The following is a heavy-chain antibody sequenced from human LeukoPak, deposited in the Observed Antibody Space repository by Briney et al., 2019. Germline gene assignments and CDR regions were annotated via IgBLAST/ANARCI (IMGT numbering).Heavy chain of an antibody. CDR2: IYYSGST. D-gene: IGHD2-2*01. CDR3: ARLVRGVVVPAAIPDY. CDR1: GGSFSSSSYY. V-gene: IGHV4-39*01. Sequence: SETLSLTCTVSGGSFSSSSYYWGWIRQPPGKGLEWIGSIYYSGSTYYNPSLKSRVTISVDTSKNQFSLKLSSVTAADTAVYYCARLVRGVVVPAAIPDYWGQGTLVTVPS. J-gene: IGHJ4*02.